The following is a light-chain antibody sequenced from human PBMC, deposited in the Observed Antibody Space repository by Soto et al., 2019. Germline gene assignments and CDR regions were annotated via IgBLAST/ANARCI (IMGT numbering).Light chain of an antibody. CDR1: QYISSY. V-gene: IGKV1-39*01. J-gene: IGKJ4*01. CDR2: AAS. Sequence: DIQMTQSPSSLSASVGDRVTITFLASQYISSYLNWDQQKPGKAPKVLIYAASTLQSGVPSRFSGSGSGTDFTLTISNLQPEDFATYYCQQSYSNVALTFGGGTKVDI. CDR3: QQSYSNVALT.